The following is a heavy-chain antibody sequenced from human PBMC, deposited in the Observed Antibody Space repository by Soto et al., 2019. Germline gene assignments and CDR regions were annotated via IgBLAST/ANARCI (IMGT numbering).Heavy chain of an antibody. CDR1: GFTFSTYD. Sequence: EVHLLQSGGGLVQPGGSLRLSCAASGFTFSTYDMNWVRQAPGKGLECVSAISDGGENTYYADSVKGRFTVSSDTSKTTLSMQMNSMRAEDEAIYDCVRQILMRRGGTILLDWWGQGNLVTVSS. J-gene: IGHJ4*02. D-gene: IGHD2-21*01. V-gene: IGHV3-23*01. CDR2: ISDGGENT. CDR3: VRQILMRRGGTILLDW.